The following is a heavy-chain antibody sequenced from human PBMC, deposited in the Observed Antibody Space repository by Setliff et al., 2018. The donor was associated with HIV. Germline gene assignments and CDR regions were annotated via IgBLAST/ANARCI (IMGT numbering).Heavy chain of an antibody. Sequence: ASVKVSCKASGYTFTNYGITWVRQAPGHGLEWMGWLDSYNDDANYAQNLQGRVTMTTDKSTSTAYMELRSLRSDDTAVYYCARGQYGDELFDYWGQGTLVTVSS. CDR3: ARGQYGDELFDY. J-gene: IGHJ4*02. CDR2: LDSYNDDA. D-gene: IGHD4-17*01. CDR1: GYTFTNYG. V-gene: IGHV1-18*01.